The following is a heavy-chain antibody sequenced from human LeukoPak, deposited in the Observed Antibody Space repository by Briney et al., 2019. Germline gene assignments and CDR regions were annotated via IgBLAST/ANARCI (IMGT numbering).Heavy chain of an antibody. CDR2: INHSGST. CDR3: ARVLTTVTTTLNYFAY. Sequence: PSETLSVTCAVYGGSFSGYYWSWVRQPPGKGLECGVEINHSGSTNYNPSLKSRVTMSLDTSKHQFSLKLSSVTAADAAVYYCARVLTTVTTTLNYFAYSGQGTLVTVSS. J-gene: IGHJ4*02. V-gene: IGHV4-34*01. CDR1: GGSFSGYY. D-gene: IGHD4-17*01.